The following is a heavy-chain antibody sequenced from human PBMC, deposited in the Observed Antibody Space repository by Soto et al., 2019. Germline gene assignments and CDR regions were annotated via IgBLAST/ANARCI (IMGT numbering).Heavy chain of an antibody. CDR1: GFIFGNYS. CDR3: ARVQKLYGNSVYYYGMDV. D-gene: IGHD2-8*01. CDR2: ISSRSNFI. Sequence: EVQLVESGGGLVRPGGSLRLSCEASGFIFGNYSMNWVRQAPGKGLEWVSSISSRSNFIYYADSLRGRVTISRDNTQNPLHLQMNSLRVEDTAIYYCARVQKLYGNSVYYYGMDVWGQGTTVTVSS. V-gene: IGHV3-21*01. J-gene: IGHJ6*02.